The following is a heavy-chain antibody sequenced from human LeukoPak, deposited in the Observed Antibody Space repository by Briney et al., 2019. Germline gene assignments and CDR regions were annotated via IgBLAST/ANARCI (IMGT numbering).Heavy chain of an antibody. CDR3: ARAQGSGSYGYYYYMDV. CDR1: GGTFSSYA. Sequence: RALVKVSCKASGGTFSSYAISWVRQAPGRGLEWMGWINPNSGGTNYAQKFQGRVTMTRDTSISTAYMELSRLRSDDTAVYYCARAQGSGSYGYYYYMDVWGKGTTVTVSS. J-gene: IGHJ6*03. V-gene: IGHV1-2*02. D-gene: IGHD1-26*01. CDR2: INPNSGGT.